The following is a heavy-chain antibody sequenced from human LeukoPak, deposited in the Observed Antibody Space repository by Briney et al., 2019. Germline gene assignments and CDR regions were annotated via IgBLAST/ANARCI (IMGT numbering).Heavy chain of an antibody. CDR1: GLTFSSYA. Sequence: GGSLRLSCAASGLTFSSYAMHWGRQAPGKGLEWVAVISYDGSNKYYADSVKGRFTISRDNSKNTLYLQMNSLRAEDTAVYYCARDPENCVGDCDLFDYWGQGTLVTVSS. V-gene: IGHV3-30-3*01. J-gene: IGHJ4*02. CDR3: ARDPENCVGDCDLFDY. CDR2: ISYDGSNK. D-gene: IGHD2-21*02.